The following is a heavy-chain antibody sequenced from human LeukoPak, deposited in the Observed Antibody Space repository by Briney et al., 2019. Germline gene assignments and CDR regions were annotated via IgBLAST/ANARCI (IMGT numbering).Heavy chain of an antibody. CDR1: GGSFIDYY. V-gene: IGHV4-34*01. D-gene: IGHD1-26*01. CDR3: AKGATTFWD. Sequence: SETLSLTCAVYGGSFIDYYWSWLRQPPGKGLEWIGEIDHSGSTTYNPSLKSRVTISVDTSKNQFSLKLNSVTAADTAVYYCAKGATTFWDWGQGTLVTVSS. J-gene: IGHJ4*02. CDR2: IDHSGST.